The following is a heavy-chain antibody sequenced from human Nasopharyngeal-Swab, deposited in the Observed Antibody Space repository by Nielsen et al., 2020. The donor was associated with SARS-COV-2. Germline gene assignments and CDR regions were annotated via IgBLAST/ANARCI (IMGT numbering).Heavy chain of an antibody. CDR2: ISSSSSYT. V-gene: IGHV3-11*05. Sequence: GESLKISCAASGFTFSDYYMSWIRQAPGKGLEWVSYISSSSSYTNYADSVKGRFTISRDNAKNSLYLQMNSLRAEDTALYYCAKGQGGLYYDILTGYPYWGQGTLVTVSS. D-gene: IGHD3-9*01. CDR1: GFTFSDYY. CDR3: AKGQGGLYYDILTGYPY. J-gene: IGHJ4*02.